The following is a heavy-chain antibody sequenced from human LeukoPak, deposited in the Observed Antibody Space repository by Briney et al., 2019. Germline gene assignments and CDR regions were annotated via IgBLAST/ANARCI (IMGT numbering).Heavy chain of an antibody. Sequence: SETLSLTCAVYGGSFSGYYWSWIRQPPGKGLEWIGEINHSGSTNYNPSLKSRVTISVDTSKNQFSLKLSSVTAADTAVYYCARESDRYCYSTSCPNWYDPWGRGTLVTVSS. D-gene: IGHD2-2*01. V-gene: IGHV4-34*01. CDR3: ARESDRYCYSTSCPNWYDP. CDR2: INHSGST. J-gene: IGHJ5*02. CDR1: GGSFSGYY.